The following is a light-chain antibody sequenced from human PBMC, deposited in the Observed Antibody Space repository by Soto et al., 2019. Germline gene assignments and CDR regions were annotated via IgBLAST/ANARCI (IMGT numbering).Light chain of an antibody. CDR3: SSYAGSSDIV. CDR1: SSDVGAYNF. V-gene: IGLV2-8*01. Sequence: QSALAQPPSASGSPGQSVTISCTGTSSDVGAYNFVSWYQQHPGRAPKLIISGVTNRPSGVPDRFSGSKSGNTASLTVSGLQADDEADYYCSSYAGSSDIVFGTGTKATAL. J-gene: IGLJ1*01. CDR2: GVT.